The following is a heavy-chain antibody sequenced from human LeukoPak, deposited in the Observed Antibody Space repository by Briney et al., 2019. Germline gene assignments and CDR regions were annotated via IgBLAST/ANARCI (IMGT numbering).Heavy chain of an antibody. CDR1: GGTFSSYA. CDR3: ARDGRDGYNYLDY. V-gene: IGHV1-69*05. Sequence: SVKVSCKASGGTFSSYAISWVRQAPGQGLEWMGGIIPIFGTANYAQKFQGRVTITTDESTSTAYMELSSLRSEDMAVYYCARDGRDGYNYLDYWGQGTLVTVSS. J-gene: IGHJ4*02. CDR2: IIPIFGTA. D-gene: IGHD5-24*01.